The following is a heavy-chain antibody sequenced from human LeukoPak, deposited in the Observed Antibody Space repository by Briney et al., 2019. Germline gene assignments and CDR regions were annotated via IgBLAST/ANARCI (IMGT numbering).Heavy chain of an antibody. J-gene: IGHJ5*02. CDR3: ARARYCSSTSCHQYNWFDP. CDR1: GYTFTSYG. CDR2: ISAYNGNT. Sequence: ASVKVSCTASGYTFTSYGISWVRQAPGQGLEWMGWISAYNGNTNYAQKLQGRVTMTTDTSTSTAYMELRSLRSDDTAVYYCARARYCSSTSCHQYNWFDPWGQGTLVTVSS. V-gene: IGHV1-18*04. D-gene: IGHD2-2*01.